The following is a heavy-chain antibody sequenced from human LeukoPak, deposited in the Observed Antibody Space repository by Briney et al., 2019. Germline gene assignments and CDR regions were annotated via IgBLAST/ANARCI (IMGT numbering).Heavy chain of an antibody. Sequence: SETLSLTCTVSGGSISSYYWNWIRQPPGKGLEWLGYIYYSGSTNYNPSLKSRVTISVDTSKTQFSLRLTSVTAADTAVYYCARTAAGTSALHFWGQGTLVTVSS. D-gene: IGHD6-13*01. V-gene: IGHV4-59*08. CDR1: GGSISSYY. J-gene: IGHJ4*02. CDR2: IYYSGST. CDR3: ARTAAGTSALHF.